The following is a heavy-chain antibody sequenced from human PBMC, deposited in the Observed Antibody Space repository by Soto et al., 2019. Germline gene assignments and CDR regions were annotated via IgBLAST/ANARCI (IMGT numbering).Heavy chain of an antibody. J-gene: IGHJ4*02. V-gene: IGHV1-24*01. D-gene: IGHD3-22*01. CDR1: GYTLTELS. CDR2: FDPEDGET. Sequence: ASVKVSCKVSGYTLTELSMHWVRQAPGKGLEWMGGFDPEDGETIYAQKFQGRVTMTEDTSTDTACMELSSLRSEDTAVYYCATLYDSSGYYDYWGPGTLVTVSS. CDR3: ATLYDSSGYYDY.